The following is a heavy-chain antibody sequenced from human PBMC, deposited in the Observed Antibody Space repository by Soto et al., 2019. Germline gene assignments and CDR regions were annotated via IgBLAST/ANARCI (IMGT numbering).Heavy chain of an antibody. Sequence: GSLRLSCAASGFTFSSYAMSWVRQTPGKGLQWVSAITDSGGSTYYADSVKGRFTISRDNSENTLYLQMNGLRAEDTAVYYCAKEGGPYCTSTNCRLNYDYWGQGTLVTVSS. J-gene: IGHJ4*02. CDR2: ITDSGGST. V-gene: IGHV3-23*01. CDR1: GFTFSSYA. D-gene: IGHD2-2*01. CDR3: AKEGGPYCTSTNCRLNYDY.